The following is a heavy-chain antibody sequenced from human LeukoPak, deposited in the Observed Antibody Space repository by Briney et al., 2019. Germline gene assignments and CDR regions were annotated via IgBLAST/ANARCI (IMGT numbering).Heavy chain of an antibody. J-gene: IGHJ4*02. CDR1: GGSISNTNW. CDR2: ISLTGLT. V-gene: IGHV4-4*02. CDR3: SRENGAFSPFGY. Sequence: SGTLSLTCGVSGGSISNTNWWSWVRQPPGQGLEWIGEISLTGLTHHNPSLESRVTVSLDKSKNQLSLNLTSVPAADTAVYYCSRENGAFSPFGYWGQGTLVTVLS. D-gene: IGHD2-8*01.